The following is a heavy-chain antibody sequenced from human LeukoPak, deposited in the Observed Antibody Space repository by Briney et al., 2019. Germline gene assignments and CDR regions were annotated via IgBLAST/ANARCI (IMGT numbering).Heavy chain of an antibody. Sequence: GGSLRLSCAASGFTFSSYWMHWVRQAPGKGLAWVSRINSDGSSTSYADSVKGRCTISRDNAKNTLYLQMNSLRAEDTAVYYCARAGYVLRFLEWLLYGDYFDYWGQGTLVTVSS. D-gene: IGHD3-3*01. V-gene: IGHV3-74*01. CDR3: ARAGYVLRFLEWLLYGDYFDY. J-gene: IGHJ4*02. CDR1: GFTFSSYW. CDR2: INSDGSST.